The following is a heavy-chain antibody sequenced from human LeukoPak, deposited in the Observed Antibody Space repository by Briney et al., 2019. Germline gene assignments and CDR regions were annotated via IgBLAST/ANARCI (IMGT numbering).Heavy chain of an antibody. CDR2: IKEDGSAQ. CDR3: AKDGDGYHN. CDR1: GFTFSRDW. J-gene: IGHJ4*02. D-gene: IGHD3-9*01. Sequence: GGSLRLSCVASGFTFSRDWMSWVRRAPGKGLEWVANIKEDGSAQYYADSVKGRFTISRDNTKNSLYLQMNSLTAEDTAMYSCAKDGDGYHNWGQGALVTVSS. V-gene: IGHV3-7*01.